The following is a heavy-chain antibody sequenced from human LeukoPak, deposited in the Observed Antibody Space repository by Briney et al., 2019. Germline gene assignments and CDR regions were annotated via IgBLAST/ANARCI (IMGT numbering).Heavy chain of an antibody. CDR3: ARLIVGATRRTYHFDY. J-gene: IGHJ4*02. V-gene: IGHV1-69*05. D-gene: IGHD1-26*01. CDR2: IIPIFGTA. Sequence: GASVKVSCKASGGTFSSYAISWVRQAPGQGLESMGGIIPIFGTANYAQKFQGRVTITTDESTSTAYMELSSLRSEDTAVYYCARLIVGATRRTYHFDYWGQGTLVTVSS. CDR1: GGTFSSYA.